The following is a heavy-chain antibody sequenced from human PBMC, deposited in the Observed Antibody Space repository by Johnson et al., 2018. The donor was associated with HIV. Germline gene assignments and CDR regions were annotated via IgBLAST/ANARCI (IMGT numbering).Heavy chain of an antibody. J-gene: IGHJ3*02. V-gene: IGHV3-23*04. D-gene: IGHD3-22*01. CDR2: ISGAGGSR. Sequence: VQLVESGGGLVQPGGSLRLSCAASGFTFSDYYMSWIRQAPGKGLEWVSGISGAGGSRNYADSVKGRFTISRDNSKNTLYLQMNSLRAEDTAVYYCAREGNYYDSSSHAFDIWGQGTMVTVSS. CDR1: GFTFSDYY. CDR3: AREGNYYDSSSHAFDI.